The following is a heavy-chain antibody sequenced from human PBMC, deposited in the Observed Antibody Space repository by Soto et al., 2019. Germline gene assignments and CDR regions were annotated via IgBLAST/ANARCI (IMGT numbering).Heavy chain of an antibody. J-gene: IGHJ3*02. CDR1: GFTFSSYW. CDR2: INSDGSST. V-gene: IGHV3-74*01. Sequence: EVQLVESGGGLVQPGGSLRLSCAASGFTFSSYWMHWVRQAPGKGLVWVSRINSDGSSTSYADSVKGRFTISRDNAKKTLYLKMNSLRAEDKAVYYCARPPGVTMIIWGQGTMVTVSS. CDR3: ARPPGVTMII. D-gene: IGHD3-22*01.